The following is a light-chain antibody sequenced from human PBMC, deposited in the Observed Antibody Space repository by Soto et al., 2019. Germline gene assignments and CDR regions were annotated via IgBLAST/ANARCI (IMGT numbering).Light chain of an antibody. CDR3: QQYNDWPLT. CDR2: GAS. Sequence: EIVLTQSPATLSVSPGERVTLSCRASQSVSDNLAWYQQKPGQAPGLLIYGASIRATDIPARFSGSGSGTEFSLTISSLQSEDFAVYYCQQYNDWPLTFGGGTKVDIK. CDR1: QSVSDN. J-gene: IGKJ4*01. V-gene: IGKV3D-15*01.